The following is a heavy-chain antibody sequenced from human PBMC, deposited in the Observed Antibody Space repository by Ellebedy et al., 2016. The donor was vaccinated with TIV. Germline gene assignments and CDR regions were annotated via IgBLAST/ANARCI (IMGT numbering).Heavy chain of an antibody. CDR1: GGSISSSNW. CDR3: TRPPRSGWFPRLIPTYGMDV. D-gene: IGHD6-19*01. CDR2: IYYSGST. V-gene: IGHV4-31*11. Sequence: SETLSLTXAVSGGSISSSNWWSWVRQHPGKGLEWIGYIYYSGSTYYNPSLKSRVTISVDTSKNQFSLKLSSVTAADTAVYYCTRPPRSGWFPRLIPTYGMDVWGQGTTVTVSS. J-gene: IGHJ6*02.